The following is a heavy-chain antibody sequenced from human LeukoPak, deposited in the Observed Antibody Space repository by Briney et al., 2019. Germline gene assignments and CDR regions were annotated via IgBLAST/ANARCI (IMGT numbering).Heavy chain of an antibody. CDR1: GFTFSDHY. CDR2: SRSKADNYRT. J-gene: IGHJ4*02. D-gene: IGHD2-15*01. V-gene: IGHV3-72*01. Sequence: GGSLRLSCAASGFTFSDHYIDWVRQAPGKGLEWVGRSRSKADNYRTHYAASVKGRFTVSRDDSKKSLYLQMNSLRAEDTAVYYCARAYCSGGTCYFHYWGQGTLVTVSS. CDR3: ARAYCSGGTCYFHY.